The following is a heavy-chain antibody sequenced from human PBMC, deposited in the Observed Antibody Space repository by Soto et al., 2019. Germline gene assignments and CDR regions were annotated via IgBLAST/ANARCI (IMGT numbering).Heavy chain of an antibody. J-gene: IGHJ4*02. CDR2: IFYTGTT. CDR3: ARLVVVAPVANV. D-gene: IGHD2-21*01. CDR1: GGSISNNDYY. V-gene: IGHV4-39*01. Sequence: SETLSLTCTVSGGSISNNDYYWSWIRQPPGKGLEWVGGIFYTGTTYYNPSLKDRLSISVDTSKNSFSLNLTSVTAADTAVYFCARLVVVAPVANVWGQGALVTVS.